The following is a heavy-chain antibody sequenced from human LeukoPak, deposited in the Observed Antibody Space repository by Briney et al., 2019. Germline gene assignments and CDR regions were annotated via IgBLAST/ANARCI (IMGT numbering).Heavy chain of an antibody. CDR3: ARVSAITLAAFDF. CDR2: VYTSGSP. CDR1: GAFITDYS. J-gene: IGHJ4*02. V-gene: IGHV4-4*07. Sequence: PSETLSLTCTVSGAFITDYSWSWIRQPAGKGLEWIGRVYTSGSPNYNPSLKSRVALSVDTSKKQFSLEVRSVAAANTALYYCARVSAITLAAFDFWGQGILVTVSS. D-gene: IGHD6-19*01.